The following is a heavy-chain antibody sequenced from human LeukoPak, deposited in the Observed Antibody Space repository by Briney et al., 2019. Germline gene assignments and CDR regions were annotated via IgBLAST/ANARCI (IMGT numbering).Heavy chain of an antibody. D-gene: IGHD3-3*01. CDR3: ARSGDFWRTPGNYMDV. CDR1: GGSISSGGYY. CDR2: IYHSGST. J-gene: IGHJ6*03. Sequence: NPPQTLSLTCTVSGGSISSGGYYWSWIRQPPGKGLEWIGYIYHSGSTYYNPSLKSRVTISVDRSKNQFSLKLSSVTAADTAVYYCARSGDFWRTPGNYMDVWGKGPRSPSP. V-gene: IGHV4-30-2*01.